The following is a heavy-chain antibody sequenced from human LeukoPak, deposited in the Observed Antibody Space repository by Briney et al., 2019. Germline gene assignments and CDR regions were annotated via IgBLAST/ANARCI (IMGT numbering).Heavy chain of an antibody. CDR1: GGSISNYY. Sequence: SETLSLTCTVSGGSISNYYWSLIRQPPGKGLEWIGYISHRGSTKYNLSLKSRVTISVDTSNNQFSLKLNSVIAADTAVYYCARGFDGVAGWFDPWGQGTLVTVSS. V-gene: IGHV4-59*01. CDR2: ISHRGST. CDR3: ARGFDGVAGWFDP. J-gene: IGHJ5*02. D-gene: IGHD3-9*01.